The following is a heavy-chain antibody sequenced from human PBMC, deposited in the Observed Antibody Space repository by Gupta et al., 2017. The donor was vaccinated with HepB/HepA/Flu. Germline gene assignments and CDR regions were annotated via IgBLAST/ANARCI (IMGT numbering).Heavy chain of an antibody. V-gene: IGHV4-61*01. D-gene: IGHD1-1*01. CDR1: GGSVSSGNYH. CDR3: ARVRSRVGTYFDY. Sequence: QVQLQESGPGLVKPSETLSLTCTVSGGSVSSGNYHWSWIRQPPGKGLELIGYIYHSGSTNYNPSLKSRLTMSVDTSKNQFSLKLTSVTAADTAIYYCARVRSRVGTYFDYWGRGTLVTVSS. CDR2: IYHSGST. J-gene: IGHJ4*02.